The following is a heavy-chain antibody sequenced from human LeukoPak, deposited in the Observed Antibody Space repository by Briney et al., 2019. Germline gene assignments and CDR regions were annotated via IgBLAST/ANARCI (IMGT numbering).Heavy chain of an antibody. V-gene: IGHV1-18*01. CDR3: ARSFARDYDILTGYYIGDY. J-gene: IGHJ4*02. CDR2: FSAYDGNT. CDR1: GYTFTSNG. Sequence: ASVKVSCKASGYTFTSNGITWVRQAPGQGLEWMGWFSAYDGNTNSAQKLQGRLTMTTDTSTSTAYMELRSLRSDDTAVYYCARSFARDYDILTGYYIGDYWGQGTLITVSS. D-gene: IGHD3-9*01.